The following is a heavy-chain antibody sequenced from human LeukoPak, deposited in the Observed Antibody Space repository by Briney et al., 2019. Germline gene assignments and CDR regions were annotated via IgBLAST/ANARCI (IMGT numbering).Heavy chain of an antibody. CDR1: GFTFSSYA. D-gene: IGHD3-16*01. CDR2: ISGSGGST. CDR3: AIDPNWGMDY. J-gene: IGHJ4*02. V-gene: IGHV3-23*01. Sequence: GGSLRLSCAASGFTFSSYAMTWVRQAPGKGLEWVSGISGSGGSTYYADSVKGRFTISRDNSKNTLYLQMNSLRAEDTAIYYCAIDPNWGMDYWGQGILVTVSS.